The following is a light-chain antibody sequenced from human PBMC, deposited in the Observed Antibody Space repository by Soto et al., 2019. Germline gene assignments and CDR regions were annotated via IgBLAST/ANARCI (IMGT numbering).Light chain of an antibody. V-gene: IGLV4-60*03. J-gene: IGLJ2*01. Sequence: QLVLTQSSSASASLGSSVKLTCTLSSGHSSYIIAWHQQQPGKAPRYLMKIEGSGSYNKGSGVPDRVSGSSSGADRDLTISIPQSEDEADYACERWDGHAPVVFGGGTTLTLL. CDR1: SGHSSYI. CDR3: ERWDGHAPVV. CDR2: IEGSGSY.